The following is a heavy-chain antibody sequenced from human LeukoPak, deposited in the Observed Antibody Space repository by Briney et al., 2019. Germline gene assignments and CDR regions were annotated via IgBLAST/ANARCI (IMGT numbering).Heavy chain of an antibody. Sequence: PSETLSLTCNVSGGSISSSSYYWGWIRQPPGKGLEWIGSIYHSGSTYYNPSLKSRVTISVDTSKNQFSLKLSSVTAADTAVYYCASMDIVATKGNYWGQGTLVTVSS. D-gene: IGHD5-12*01. CDR2: IYHSGST. CDR3: ASMDIVATKGNY. CDR1: GGSISSSSYY. V-gene: IGHV4-39*07. J-gene: IGHJ4*02.